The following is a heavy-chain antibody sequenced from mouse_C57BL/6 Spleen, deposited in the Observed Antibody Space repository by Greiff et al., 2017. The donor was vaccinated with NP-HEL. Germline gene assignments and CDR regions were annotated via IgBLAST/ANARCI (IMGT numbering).Heavy chain of an antibody. Sequence: QVQLQQPGAELVMPGASVKLSCKASGYTFTSYWMHWVKQRPGQGLEWIGEIDPSDSYTNYNQKFKGKSTLTVDKSSSTAYMKLSSLTSEDSAVYYCARKDYYYGSSLDYWGQGTTLTVSS. J-gene: IGHJ2*01. CDR2: IDPSDSYT. V-gene: IGHV1-69*01. CDR1: GYTFTSYW. CDR3: ARKDYYYGSSLDY. D-gene: IGHD1-1*01.